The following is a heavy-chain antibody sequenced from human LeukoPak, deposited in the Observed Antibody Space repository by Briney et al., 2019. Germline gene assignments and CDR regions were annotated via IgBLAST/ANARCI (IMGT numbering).Heavy chain of an antibody. CDR3: ARVPPSSGWYIFDN. CDR1: AFTFSSYS. Sequence: PGGSLRLSCAASAFTFSSYSMNWVRQAPGKGLEWVSSISSSGTYIYYEDSVKGRFPISRDNAKSSLYLQMNSLRVEDTAVYYCARVPPSSGWYIFDNWGQGTLVTVSS. CDR2: ISSSGTYI. D-gene: IGHD6-19*01. J-gene: IGHJ4*02. V-gene: IGHV3-21*01.